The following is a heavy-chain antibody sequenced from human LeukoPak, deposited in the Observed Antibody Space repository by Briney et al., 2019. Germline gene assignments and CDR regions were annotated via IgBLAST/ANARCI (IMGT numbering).Heavy chain of an antibody. CDR1: GFTFSSYW. D-gene: IGHD2-21*02. V-gene: IGHV3-48*03. CDR2: ITSSGNTT. CDR3: TSWGDTTAEYFQR. Sequence: PGGSLRLSCAASGFTFSSYWMSWVRQAPGKGLEWVAGITSSGNTTYYADPVKGRFTISRDNAQNSMYLQMNSLRVEDTAVYYCTSWGDTTAEYFQRWGQGTLVTVSS. J-gene: IGHJ1*01.